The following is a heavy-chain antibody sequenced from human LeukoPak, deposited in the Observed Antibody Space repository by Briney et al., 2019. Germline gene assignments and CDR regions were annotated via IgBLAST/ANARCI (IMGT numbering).Heavy chain of an antibody. J-gene: IGHJ2*01. CDR3: ARASYYDRSARPEWSRSVVAPQYWYFDL. CDR1: GFTFSSYA. V-gene: IGHV3-21*01. Sequence: PGGSLRLSCAASGFTFSSYAMSWVRQAPGKGLEWVSSISSSSSYIYYADSVKGRFTISRDNAKNSLYLQMNSLRAEDTAVYYCARASYYDRSARPEWSRSVVAPQYWYFDLWGRGTLVTVSS. CDR2: ISSSSSYI. D-gene: IGHD3-9*01.